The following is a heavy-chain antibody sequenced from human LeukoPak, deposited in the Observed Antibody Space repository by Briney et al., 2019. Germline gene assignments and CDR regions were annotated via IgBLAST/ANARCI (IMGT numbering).Heavy chain of an antibody. CDR3: ARDYSSGWSLFDY. CDR2: MNPNSGNT. J-gene: IGHJ4*02. CDR1: GYTFISYD. D-gene: IGHD6-19*01. Sequence: ASVKVSCKASGYTFISYDINWVRQATGQGLEWMGWMNPNSGNTGYAQKFQGRVTMTRNTSISTAYMELSSLRSEDTAVYYCARDYSSGWSLFDYWGQGTLVTVSS. V-gene: IGHV1-8*01.